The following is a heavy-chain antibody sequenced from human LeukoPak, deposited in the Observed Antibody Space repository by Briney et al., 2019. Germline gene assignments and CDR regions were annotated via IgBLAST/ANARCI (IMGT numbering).Heavy chain of an antibody. J-gene: IGHJ4*02. Sequence: PSETLSLTCTVSGGSISSTSYYWGWIRQPPGKGLEWIGRIYSTGSTNYSPSLKSRVTMSVDKSMNQFSLNLSSVTAADTVVYYCARGIADPYSFDSWGQGTLVTVSS. CDR2: IYSTGST. CDR3: ARGIADPYSFDS. V-gene: IGHV4-61*05. D-gene: IGHD6-13*01. CDR1: GGSISSTSYY.